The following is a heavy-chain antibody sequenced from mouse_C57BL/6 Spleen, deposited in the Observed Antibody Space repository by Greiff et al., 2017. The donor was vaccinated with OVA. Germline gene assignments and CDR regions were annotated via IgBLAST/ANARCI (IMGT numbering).Heavy chain of an antibody. D-gene: IGHD1-1*01. CDR1: GFTFSDYG. J-gene: IGHJ2*01. CDR3: ARQDLYFDFDY. V-gene: IGHV5-17*01. CDR2: ISSGSSTI. Sequence: DVLLVASWGGLVKPGGSLKLSCAASGFTFSDYGMHWVRQAPETGLAWVAYISSGSSTIYYADTVKGRFTISRDNAKNTLFLQMTSLRSEDTAMYYCARQDLYFDFDYWGQGTTLTVSS.